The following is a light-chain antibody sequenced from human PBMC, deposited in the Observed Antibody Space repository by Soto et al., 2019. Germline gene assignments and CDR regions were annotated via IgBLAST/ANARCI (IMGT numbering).Light chain of an antibody. Sequence: QPVLTQPPSVSGAPGQRVTISCTGSSSNIGAGYDVHWYQQLPGTAPKLLIYGNSNRPSGVPDRFSGSKSGTSASLAITGLQAEDEADYYCQSYDSSPWVFGTGTKLTVL. J-gene: IGLJ1*01. V-gene: IGLV1-40*01. CDR2: GNS. CDR3: QSYDSSPWV. CDR1: SSNIGAGYD.